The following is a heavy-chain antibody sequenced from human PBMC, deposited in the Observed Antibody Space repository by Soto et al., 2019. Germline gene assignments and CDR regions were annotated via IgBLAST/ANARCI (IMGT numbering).Heavy chain of an antibody. Sequence: QVQLQESGPGLVKPSQTLSLTCTVSGGSISSGGYYWSWIRQHPGKGLEWIGYIYYSGSTYYNPSLKSRVTISVGTSKNQFSLKLSSVTAADTAVYYCARVEMLWFGGDVPGGFDPWGQGTLVTVSS. CDR3: ARVEMLWFGGDVPGGFDP. J-gene: IGHJ5*02. CDR1: GGSISSGGYY. V-gene: IGHV4-31*03. CDR2: IYYSGST. D-gene: IGHD3-10*01.